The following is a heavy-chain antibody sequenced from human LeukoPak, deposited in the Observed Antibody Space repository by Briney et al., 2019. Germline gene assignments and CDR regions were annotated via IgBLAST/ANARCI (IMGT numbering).Heavy chain of an antibody. CDR2: ISGSGGST. CDR1: YA. J-gene: IGHJ4*02. Sequence: YAMSWVRQAPGKGLEWVSAISGSGGSTYYADSVKGRFTISRDNSKNTLYLQMNSLRAEDTAVYYCAKDKNPYSSGWYFDYWGQGTLVTVSS. V-gene: IGHV3-23*01. D-gene: IGHD6-19*01. CDR3: AKDKNPYSSGWYFDY.